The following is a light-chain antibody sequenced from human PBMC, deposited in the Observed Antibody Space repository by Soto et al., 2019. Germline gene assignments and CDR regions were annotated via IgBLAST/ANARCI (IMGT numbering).Light chain of an antibody. CDR1: QSISSW. V-gene: IGKV1-5*03. J-gene: IGKJ2*02. Sequence: DVQMTQSPSTLSASVGDRVTITCRASQSISSWLAWYQQRPGKAPKLLIYQASSLESGVPSRFSGSGSGTEVTLTISSLQPDDFATYYCQQYTAYPCTFGQGTKLEIK. CDR3: QQYTAYPCT. CDR2: QAS.